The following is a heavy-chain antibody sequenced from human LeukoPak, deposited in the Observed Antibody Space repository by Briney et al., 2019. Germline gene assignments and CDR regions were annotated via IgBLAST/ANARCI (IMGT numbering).Heavy chain of an antibody. CDR1: GFTFSSYE. CDR2: ISSSGSTI. Sequence: GGSLRLSCAASGFTFSSYEINWVRQAPGKGLEWVSYISSSGSTIKYADSVKGRFTISRDNTKNSLFLQMNSLRPDDTAVYYCARVGRSNKPGGWGQGTLVTVSS. J-gene: IGHJ4*02. V-gene: IGHV3-48*03. CDR3: ARVGRSNKPGG. D-gene: IGHD1/OR15-1a*01.